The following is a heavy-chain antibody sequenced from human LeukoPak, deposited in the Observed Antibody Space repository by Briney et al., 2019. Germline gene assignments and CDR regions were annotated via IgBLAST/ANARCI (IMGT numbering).Heavy chain of an antibody. J-gene: IGHJ4*02. Sequence: GGSLRLSCAASGFTVSSNYMSWVRQAPGKGLEWVSLIYRGGSTYHADSVKGRFTISRDNSKNTLYLQMNSLRVEDTAVYYCARHRGYTYGAYDYWGQGTLVTVSS. CDR2: IYRGGST. CDR3: ARHRGYTYGAYDY. D-gene: IGHD5-18*01. V-gene: IGHV3-53*01. CDR1: GFTVSSNY.